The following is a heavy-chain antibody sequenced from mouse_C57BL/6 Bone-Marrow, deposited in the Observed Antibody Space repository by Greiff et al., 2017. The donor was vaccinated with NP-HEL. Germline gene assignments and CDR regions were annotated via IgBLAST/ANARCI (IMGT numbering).Heavy chain of an antibody. CDR1: GYTFTDYY. D-gene: IGHD1-1*01. V-gene: IGHV1-26*01. CDR2: INPNNGGT. J-gene: IGHJ1*03. CDR3: ARRVLLRYYWYFDV. Sequence: VQLQQSGPELVKPGASVKISCKASGYTFTDYYMNWVKQSHGKSLEWIGDINPNNGGTSYNQKFKGKATLTVDKSSSTAYMELRSLTSEDSAVYYCARRVLLRYYWYFDVWGTGTTVTVSS.